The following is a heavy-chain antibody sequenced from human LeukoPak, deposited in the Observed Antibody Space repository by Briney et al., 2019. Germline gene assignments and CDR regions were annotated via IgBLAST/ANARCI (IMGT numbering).Heavy chain of an antibody. J-gene: IGHJ5*01. CDR2: IHIDTDTT. Sequence: GSLRLSCAASGFPFISYSINWVRRAPGKGLEWVSYIHIDTDTTCYADSVKGRFTISRDNAKNSLYLQMNSLRVEDTALYYCARARPSYNPNSFDSWGQGTLVTVSS. V-gene: IGHV3-48*01. D-gene: IGHD1-14*01. CDR3: ARARPSYNPNSFDS. CDR1: GFPFISYS.